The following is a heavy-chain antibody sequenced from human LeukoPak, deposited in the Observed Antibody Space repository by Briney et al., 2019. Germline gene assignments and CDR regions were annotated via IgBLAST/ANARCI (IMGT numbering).Heavy chain of an antibody. J-gene: IGHJ5*02. Sequence: PSETLSLTCTVSGGSISSGSYYWSWIRQPAGKGLEWIGRIYTSGSTNYNPSLKSRVTISVNTSKNQFSPKLSSVTAADTAVYYCARVIVVGATRDWFDPWGQGTLVTVSS. CDR3: ARVIVVGATRDWFDP. D-gene: IGHD1-26*01. CDR1: GGSISSGSYY. V-gene: IGHV4-61*02. CDR2: IYTSGST.